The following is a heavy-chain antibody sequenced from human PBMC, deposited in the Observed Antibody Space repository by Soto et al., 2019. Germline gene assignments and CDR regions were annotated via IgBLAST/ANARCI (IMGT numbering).Heavy chain of an antibody. CDR1: GFTLSSYA. Sequence: EVHLLDSGGGLVQPGGSLRLCCAASGFTLSSYAMSWVRQAPGKGLEWVSGIRGRGGSTYYADSVKGRFTISRDNSKNTLYLQMNSLRAEDTAVYYCAKGDIVATIDYWGQGTLVTVSS. CDR2: IRGRGGST. CDR3: AKGDIVATIDY. D-gene: IGHD5-12*01. J-gene: IGHJ4*02. V-gene: IGHV3-23*01.